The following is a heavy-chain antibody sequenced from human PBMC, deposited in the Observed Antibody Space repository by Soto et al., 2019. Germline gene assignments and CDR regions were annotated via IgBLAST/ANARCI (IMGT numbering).Heavy chain of an antibody. Sequence: PVGSLRLSCAASGFTFSSYGMHWVRQAPDKGLEWVAVISYDGSNKYYADSVKGRFTISRDNSKNTLYLQMNSLRAEDTAVYYCAKYLWGYYGGDCYSGNTFDYWGQGTLVTVSS. CDR1: GFTFSSYG. J-gene: IGHJ4*02. V-gene: IGHV3-30*18. CDR2: ISYDGSNK. CDR3: AKYLWGYYGGDCYSGNTFDY. D-gene: IGHD2-21*02.